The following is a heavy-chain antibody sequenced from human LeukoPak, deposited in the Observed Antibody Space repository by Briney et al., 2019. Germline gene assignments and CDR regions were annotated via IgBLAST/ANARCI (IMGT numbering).Heavy chain of an antibody. CDR1: GFTFSSYS. Sequence: GGSLRLSCAASGFTFSSYSMNWVRQAPGKGLEWVSSISSSSSYIYYADSVKGRFTISRVNAKNSLYLQMNSLRAEDTAVYYCARDDTVTRGWFDYWGQGTLVTVSS. CDR2: ISSSSSYI. CDR3: ARDDTVTRGWFDY. D-gene: IGHD4-17*01. V-gene: IGHV3-21*01. J-gene: IGHJ4*02.